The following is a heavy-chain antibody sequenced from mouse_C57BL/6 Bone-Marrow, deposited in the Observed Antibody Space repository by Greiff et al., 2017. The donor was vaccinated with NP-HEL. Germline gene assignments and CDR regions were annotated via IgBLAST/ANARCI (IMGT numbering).Heavy chain of an antibody. CDR2: ISDGGSYT. Sequence: EVKVVESGGGLVKPGGSLKLSCAASGFTFSSYAMSWVRQTPEKRLEWVATISDGGSYTYYPDNVKGRFTISRDNAKNNLYLQMSHLKSEDTAMYYCARVITTVVAYWYFDVWGTGTTVTVSS. D-gene: IGHD1-1*01. CDR1: GFTFSSYA. J-gene: IGHJ1*03. V-gene: IGHV5-4*03. CDR3: ARVITTVVAYWYFDV.